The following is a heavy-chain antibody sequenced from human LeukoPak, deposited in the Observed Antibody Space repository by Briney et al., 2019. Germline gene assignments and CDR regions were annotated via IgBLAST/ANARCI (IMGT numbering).Heavy chain of an antibody. J-gene: IGHJ5*02. CDR3: ARPRMVRGLGWFDP. CDR2: IYYSGST. CDR1: GGSISSYY. Sequence: PSETLSLTCTVSGGSISSYYWSWIRQPPGKGLEWVGYIYYSGSTNYNPSLKSRVTISVDTSKNQFSLKLSSVTAADTAVYYCARPRMVRGLGWFDPWGQGTLVTVSS. V-gene: IGHV4-59*08. D-gene: IGHD3-10*01.